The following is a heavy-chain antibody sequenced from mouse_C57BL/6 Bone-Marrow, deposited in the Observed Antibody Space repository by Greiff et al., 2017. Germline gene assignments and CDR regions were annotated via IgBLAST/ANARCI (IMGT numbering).Heavy chain of an antibody. Sequence: VQLQQPGAELVKPGASVKMSCKASGYTFTSYWITWVKQRPGQGLEWIGDISPGSGSTNYNETFKSKATLTVDTSSSTAFMQLSSLTSEDSAVYYGALIYYDYDDWFAYWGQGTLVTVSA. CDR3: ALIYYDYDDWFAY. V-gene: IGHV1-55*01. J-gene: IGHJ3*01. CDR1: GYTFTSYW. CDR2: ISPGSGST. D-gene: IGHD2-4*01.